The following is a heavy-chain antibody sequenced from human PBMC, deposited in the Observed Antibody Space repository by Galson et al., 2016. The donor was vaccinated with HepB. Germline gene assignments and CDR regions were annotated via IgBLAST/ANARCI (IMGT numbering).Heavy chain of an antibody. V-gene: IGHV3-21*05. CDR3: AKDRAWDIFGFWYFDS. CDR1: GFIFSSYS. J-gene: IGHJ4*02. CDR2: VSSSSSYI. D-gene: IGHD3-3*01. Sequence: SLRLSCAASGFIFSSYSMNWVRRAPGKGLEWVSYVSSSSSYIYYADSVKGRFTISRDNSKKTLYLQMNSLRAEDTAFYYCAKDRAWDIFGFWYFDSWGQGTLVTVSS.